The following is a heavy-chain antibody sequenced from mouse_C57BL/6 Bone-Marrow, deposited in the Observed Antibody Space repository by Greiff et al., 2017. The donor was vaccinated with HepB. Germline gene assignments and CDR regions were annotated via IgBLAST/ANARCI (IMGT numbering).Heavy chain of an antibody. D-gene: IGHD1-1*01. CDR3: ARSGVYYGSSYVRYFDY. Sequence: VKLQESGAELARPGASVKLSCKASGYTFTSYGISWVKQRTGQGLEWIGEIYPRSGNTYYNEKFKGKATLTADKSSSTAYMELRSLTSEDSAVYFCARSGVYYGSSYVRYFDYWGQGTTLTVSS. V-gene: IGHV1-81*01. J-gene: IGHJ2*01. CDR2: IYPRSGNT. CDR1: GYTFTSYG.